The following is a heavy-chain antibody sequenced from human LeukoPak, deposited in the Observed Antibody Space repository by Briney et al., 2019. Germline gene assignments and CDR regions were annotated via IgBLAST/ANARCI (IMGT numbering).Heavy chain of an antibody. CDR2: ISGSGGST. J-gene: IGHJ4*02. Sequence: PGGSLRRSCAASGFTFSSYAMSWVRQAPGKGLEWVSAISGSGGSTYYADSVKGRFTISRDNSKNTLYLQMNSLRAEDTAVYYCAKGPCYYGSGSYYNLYYFDCWGQGTLVTVSS. D-gene: IGHD3-10*01. CDR3: AKGPCYYGSGSYYNLYYFDC. CDR1: GFTFSSYA. V-gene: IGHV3-23*01.